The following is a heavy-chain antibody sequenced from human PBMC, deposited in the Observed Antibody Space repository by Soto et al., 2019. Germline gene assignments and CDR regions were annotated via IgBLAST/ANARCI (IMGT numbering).Heavy chain of an antibody. J-gene: IGHJ4*02. CDR1: GFTFSSYG. Sequence: PGGSLRLACAASGFTFSSYGMHWVRQAPGKGLEWVAVISYDGSNKYYADSVKGRFTISRDNSKNTLYLQMNSLRAEDTAVYYCAKSIPRYSSSGTFDYWGQGTLVTVSS. D-gene: IGHD6-13*01. CDR2: ISYDGSNK. V-gene: IGHV3-30*18. CDR3: AKSIPRYSSSGTFDY.